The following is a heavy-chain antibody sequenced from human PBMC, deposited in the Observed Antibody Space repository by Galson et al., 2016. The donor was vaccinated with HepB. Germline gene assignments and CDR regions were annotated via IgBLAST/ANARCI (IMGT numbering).Heavy chain of an antibody. CDR3: AKGRPYCSSTSCYGAWLDP. CDR1: GGSISSFY. V-gene: IGHV4-59*01. D-gene: IGHD2-2*01. CDR2: IYYDGST. Sequence: ETLSLTCTVSGGSISSFYWSWIRQPPGKGLEWIAYIYYDGSTNYNPSLKSRDTISVDTSKNQISLKLSSVTAADTAVYYCAKGRPYCSSTSCYGAWLDPWGQGTLVTVSS. J-gene: IGHJ5*02.